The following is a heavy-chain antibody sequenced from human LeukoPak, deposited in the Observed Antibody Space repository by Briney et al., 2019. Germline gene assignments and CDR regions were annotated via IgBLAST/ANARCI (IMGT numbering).Heavy chain of an antibody. CDR2: ISYDGSNK. CDR1: GFTFSSYA. V-gene: IGHV3-30-3*01. CDR3: ARDRNPPGAAGNWFDP. J-gene: IGHJ5*02. D-gene: IGHD6-13*01. Sequence: PGGSLRLSCAASGFTFSSYAMHWVRQAPGKGLEWVAVISYDGSNKYYADSVKGRFTTSRDNSKNTLYLQMNSLRAEDTAAYYCARDRNPPGAAGNWFDPWGQGTLVTVSS.